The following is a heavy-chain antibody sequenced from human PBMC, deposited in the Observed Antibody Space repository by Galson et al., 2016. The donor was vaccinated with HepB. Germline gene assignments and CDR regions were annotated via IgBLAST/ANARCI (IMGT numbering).Heavy chain of an antibody. D-gene: IGHD6-13*01. CDR3: ARGGQQQISADS. V-gene: IGHV1-18*01. CDR2: ISAYNGNT. CDR1: GYAFTAYG. J-gene: IGHJ5*01. Sequence: SVKVSCKASGYAFTAYGISWVRQAPGQGLEWMGWISAYNGNTNYAQKLQDRVTMTTDASTATAYMELRSLTSDDTAMYYCARGGQQQISADSWGQGTLVTVSS.